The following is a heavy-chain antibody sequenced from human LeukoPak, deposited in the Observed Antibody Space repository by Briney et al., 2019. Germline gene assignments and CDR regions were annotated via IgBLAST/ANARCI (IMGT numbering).Heavy chain of an antibody. V-gene: IGHV1-24*01. CDR1: GYTFTDLS. D-gene: IGHD3-22*01. Sequence: GASVKVSCKVSGYTFTDLSVHWVRQAPGKGLEWMGGFNPEDGGTIYAQKFQGRVTMTEDTSTDTAYMELSSLRSEDTAVYYCATVRYFDRSGHLDLDYWGQGTLVTVSP. CDR3: ATVRYFDRSGHLDLDY. CDR2: FNPEDGGT. J-gene: IGHJ4*02.